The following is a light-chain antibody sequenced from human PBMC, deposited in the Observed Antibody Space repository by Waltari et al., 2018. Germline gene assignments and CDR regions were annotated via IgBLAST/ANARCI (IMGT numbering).Light chain of an antibody. CDR1: QRVSNNF. CDR2: GAS. J-gene: IGKJ4*01. V-gene: IGKV3-20*01. CDR3: QQYDSIVLT. Sequence: EIVLTQSPGTLSLSPGERATLSCRASQRVSNNFLTWYQQKPGQAPRLLIYGASSRATGIPDRFSGSVSGTDFTLTISRLEPEDFAVYYCQQYDSIVLTFGGGTKVEI.